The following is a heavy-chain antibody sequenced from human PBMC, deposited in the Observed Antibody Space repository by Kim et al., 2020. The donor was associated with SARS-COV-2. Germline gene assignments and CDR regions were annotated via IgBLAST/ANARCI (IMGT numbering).Heavy chain of an antibody. J-gene: IGHJ3*02. Sequence: SETLSLTCAVSGGSISSSNWWSWVRQPPGKGLEWIGEIYHSGSTNYNPSLKSRVTISVDKSKNQFSLKLSSVTAADTAVYYCARYSSSWANDAFDIWGQGTMVTVSS. CDR1: GGSISSSNW. CDR2: IYHSGST. CDR3: ARYSSSWANDAFDI. D-gene: IGHD6-13*01. V-gene: IGHV4-4*02.